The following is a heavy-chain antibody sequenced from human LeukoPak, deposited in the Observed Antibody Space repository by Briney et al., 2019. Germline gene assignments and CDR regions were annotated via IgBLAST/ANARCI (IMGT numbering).Heavy chain of an antibody. J-gene: IGHJ4*02. V-gene: IGHV4-4*07. Sequence: SETLSLTCTVSGYSISSGYYWGWIRQPTGKGLEWIGRIYTNENTNYSPSLKSRVTMSVDTSKNQFSLKLNSVTAADTAVYYCAREKSVTGSPYYFDYWGQGTLVTVSS. CDR3: AREKSVTGSPYYFDY. CDR1: GYSISSGYY. CDR2: IYTNENT. D-gene: IGHD3-9*01.